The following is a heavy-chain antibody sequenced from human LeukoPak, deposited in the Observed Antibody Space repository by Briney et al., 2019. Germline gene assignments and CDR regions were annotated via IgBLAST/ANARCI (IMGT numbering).Heavy chain of an antibody. V-gene: IGHV3-7*01. D-gene: IGHD3-3*01. J-gene: IGHJ5*02. CDR1: GFTFSSYW. CDR2: IKQDGSEK. CDR3: ARCLDFWSGYYNWFDP. Sequence: PGRSLRLSCAASGFTFSSYWMSWVRQAPGKGLEWVANIKQDGSEKYYVDSVKGRFTISRDNAKNSLYLQMNSLRAEDTAVYYCARCLDFWSGYYNWFDPWGQGTLVTVSS.